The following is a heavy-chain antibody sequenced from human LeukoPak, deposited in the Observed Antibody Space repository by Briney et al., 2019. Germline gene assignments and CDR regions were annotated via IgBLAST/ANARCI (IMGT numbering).Heavy chain of an antibody. Sequence: GGSLRLSCAASGFTFSSYAMSWVRQAPGKGLEWVSLISGSGGDTYYADSVKGRLTISRDISKNTLYLRMNSLSAEDTAVYYCAKGDSGMVRRYYFDYWGQGTLVTVSS. CDR3: AKGDSGMVRRYYFDY. CDR2: ISGSGGDT. V-gene: IGHV3-23*01. J-gene: IGHJ4*02. CDR1: GFTFSSYA. D-gene: IGHD5-18*01.